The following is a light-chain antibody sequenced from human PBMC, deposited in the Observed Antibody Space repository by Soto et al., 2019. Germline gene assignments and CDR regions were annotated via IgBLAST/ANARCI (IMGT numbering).Light chain of an antibody. J-gene: IGKJ5*01. V-gene: IGKV3-11*01. CDR1: QSVSSY. CDR2: DAS. Sequence: EIVLTQSPATLSLSPGERATLSCRASQSVSSYLAWYQQKPGQAPRLLIYDASNRATGIPARFSGSGSGTDFTLTISSLEPEDFAVYYCQQRSNWPRSITFGQGTRLENK. CDR3: QQRSNWPRSIT.